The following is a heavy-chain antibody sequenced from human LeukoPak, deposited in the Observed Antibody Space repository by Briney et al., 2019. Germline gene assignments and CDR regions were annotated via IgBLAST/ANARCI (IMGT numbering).Heavy chain of an antibody. V-gene: IGHV1-8*01. CDR1: GYTFTSYD. CDR3: ASIVGYSYGYAGY. CDR2: MNPNSGNT. J-gene: IGHJ4*02. D-gene: IGHD5-18*01. Sequence: GASVKVSCKASGYTFTSYDINWVRQAPGQGLEWMGWMNPNSGNTGYAQKFQGRVTMTRNTSISTAYMELSSLRSEDTAVYYCASIVGYSYGYAGYWGQGTLVTVSS.